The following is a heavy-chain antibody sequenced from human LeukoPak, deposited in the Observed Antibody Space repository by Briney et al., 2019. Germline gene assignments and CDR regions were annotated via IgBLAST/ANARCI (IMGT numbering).Heavy chain of an antibody. CDR1: GGYTGSHY. CDR2: ISPSGTT. CDR3: ARDFYASGFYFWFDP. Sequence: SETLSLTCTVSGGYTGSHYWSWIRQPAGKGLEWIGRISPSGTTHYNPSLGSRVTMSVDTSKNYFSLRLSSVTAADTTVYYCARDFYASGFYFWFDPWGQGMLVTVSS. V-gene: IGHV4-4*07. J-gene: IGHJ5*02. D-gene: IGHD2/OR15-2a*01.